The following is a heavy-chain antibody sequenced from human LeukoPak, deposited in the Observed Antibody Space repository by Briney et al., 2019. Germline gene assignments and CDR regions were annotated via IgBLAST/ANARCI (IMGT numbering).Heavy chain of an antibody. CDR3: ARQTGSGLFILP. CDR2: IYYSGNT. D-gene: IGHD3/OR15-3a*01. Sequence: ETLSLTCTVSGVSISSSNSYWGWIRQPPGKGLEWIGRIYYSGNTYYNASLKSQVSISIDTSKNQFSLRLTSVTAADTAVYYCARQTGSGLFILPGGQGTLVTVSS. CDR1: GVSISSSNSY. V-gene: IGHV4-39*01. J-gene: IGHJ4*02.